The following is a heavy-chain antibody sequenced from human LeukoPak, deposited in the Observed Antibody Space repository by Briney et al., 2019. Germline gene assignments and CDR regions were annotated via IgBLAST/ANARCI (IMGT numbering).Heavy chain of an antibody. V-gene: IGHV4-38-2*02. Sequence: SGTLSLTCTASGDSINSEYYDDGRRQAAGERLGWIGVIQSGPIHYNPSLASRLTISLDPSNNLFSLKLRSVPAPDTAVYYCARRVCSSRICYPDWDNWFDPWGQGILVTVSS. J-gene: IGHJ5*02. CDR1: GDSINSEYY. CDR2: IQSGPI. D-gene: IGHD2-2*01. CDR3: ARRVCSSRICYPDWDNWFDP.